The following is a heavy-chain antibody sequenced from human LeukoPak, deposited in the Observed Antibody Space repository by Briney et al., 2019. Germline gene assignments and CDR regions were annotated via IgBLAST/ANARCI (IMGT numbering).Heavy chain of an antibody. V-gene: IGHV1-8*01. CDR3: ARFPRGWHADY. D-gene: IGHD6-19*01. CDR1: GYTFTSYD. Sequence: ASVKVSCKASGYTFTSYDINWVRQATGQGLEWMGWMDPNTGNTGYAQKFQGRITMTGSTSISTAYMELSSLRSEDTAMYYCARFPRGWHADYWGQGTLVTVSS. J-gene: IGHJ4*02. CDR2: MDPNTGNT.